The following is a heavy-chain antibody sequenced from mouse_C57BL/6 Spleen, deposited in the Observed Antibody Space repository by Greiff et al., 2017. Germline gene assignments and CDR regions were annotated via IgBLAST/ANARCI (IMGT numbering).Heavy chain of an antibody. CDR1: GFTFSNYW. Sequence: EVQLQESGGGLVQPGGSMKLSCVASGFTFSNYWMNWVRQSPEKGLEWVAQIRLKSDNYATHYAESVKGRFTISRDDSKSSVYLQMNNLRAEDTGIYYCTGGSGYFDYWGQGTTLTVSS. V-gene: IGHV6-3*01. CDR3: TGGSGYFDY. J-gene: IGHJ2*01. CDR2: IRLKSDNYAT.